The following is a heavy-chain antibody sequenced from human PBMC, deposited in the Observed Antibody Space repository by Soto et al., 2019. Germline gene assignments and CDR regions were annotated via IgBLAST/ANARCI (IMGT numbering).Heavy chain of an antibody. J-gene: IGHJ4*02. CDR3: ASGGYYDILTGLGY. CDR2: ISYDGSNK. V-gene: IGHV3-30-3*01. Sequence: GGSLRLSCAASEFTFSSYAMHRVRQAPGKGLEWVAVISYDGSNKYYEDSVRGRFTISRDNYKNTLYLQMNSLRAEDTAVYYCASGGYYDILTGLGYWAQGTLVTVSS. CDR1: EFTFSSYA. D-gene: IGHD3-9*01.